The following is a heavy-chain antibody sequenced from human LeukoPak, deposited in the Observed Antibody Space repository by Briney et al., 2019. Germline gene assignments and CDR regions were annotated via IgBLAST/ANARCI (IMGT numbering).Heavy chain of an antibody. V-gene: IGHV3-23*01. J-gene: IGHJ5*02. D-gene: IGHD6-19*01. CDR1: GFTFSDYS. Sequence: GGSLRLSCAASGFTFSDYSMSWIRQAPGKGLEWVSSIRPSGDNTYYGDSVKGRFTISRDNSKNTVYLQMNNMRVDDTAIYYCARVAGWHWFDPWGQGTLVTVSS. CDR2: IRPSGDNT. CDR3: ARVAGWHWFDP.